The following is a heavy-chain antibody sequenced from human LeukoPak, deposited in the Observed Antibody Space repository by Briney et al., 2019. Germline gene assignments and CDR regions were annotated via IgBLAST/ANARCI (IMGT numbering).Heavy chain of an antibody. CDR2: IYYSGST. D-gene: IGHD3-10*01. V-gene: IGHV4-59*06. CDR1: GETMRNYY. J-gene: IGHJ5*02. Sequence: PSETLSLTCTVAGETMRNYYWNWIRQHPGKGLEWIGYIYYSGSTYYNPSLKSRVTISVDRSKNQFSLKLSSVTAADTAVYYCARDQPGELGGDWFDPWGQGILVTVSS. CDR3: ARDQPGELGGDWFDP.